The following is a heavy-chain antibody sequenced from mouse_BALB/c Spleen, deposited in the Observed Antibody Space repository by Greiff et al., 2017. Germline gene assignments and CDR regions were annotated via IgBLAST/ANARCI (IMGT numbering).Heavy chain of an antibody. CDR3: AKYGNYVYAMDY. V-gene: IGHV5-9-4*01. CDR2: ISSGGSYT. Sequence: EVKLVESGGGLVKPGGSLKLSCAASGFTFSSYAMSWVRQSPEKRLEWVAEISSGGSYTYYPDTVTGRFTISRDNAKNTLYLEMSSLRSEDTAMYYCAKYGNYVYAMDYWGQGTSVTVSS. J-gene: IGHJ4*01. CDR1: GFTFSSYA. D-gene: IGHD2-10*02.